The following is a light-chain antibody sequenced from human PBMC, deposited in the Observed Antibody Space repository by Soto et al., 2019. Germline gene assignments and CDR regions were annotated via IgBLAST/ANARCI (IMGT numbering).Light chain of an antibody. Sequence: QSALTQAASVSGSPGQSITISCTGTSSDVGSYNLVSWYQQHLGKAPKLMIYEVSKRPSGLSNRFSGSKSGNTASLTISGLQAEDEADYYCCSYAGSRTPLIFGTGTKLTVL. CDR3: CSYAGSRTPLI. CDR1: SSDVGSYNL. J-gene: IGLJ1*01. V-gene: IGLV2-23*02. CDR2: EVS.